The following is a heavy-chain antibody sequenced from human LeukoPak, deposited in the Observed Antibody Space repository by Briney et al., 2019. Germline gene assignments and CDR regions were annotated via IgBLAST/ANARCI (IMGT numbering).Heavy chain of an antibody. V-gene: IGHV4-34*01. CDR3: ARHKYSSGWPPEGAFDI. Sequence: SETLSLTCAVYGGFFSGYYWSWIRQPPGKGLEWIGEINHSGSTNYNPSLKSRVTISVDTSKNQFSLKLSSVTAADTAVYYCARHKYSSGWPPEGAFDIWGQGTMVTVSS. J-gene: IGHJ3*02. D-gene: IGHD6-19*01. CDR2: INHSGST. CDR1: GGFFSGYY.